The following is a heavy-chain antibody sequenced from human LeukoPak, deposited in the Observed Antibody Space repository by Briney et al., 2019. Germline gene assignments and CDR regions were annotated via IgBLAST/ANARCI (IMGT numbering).Heavy chain of an antibody. CDR3: AKERDSGWFDP. V-gene: IGHV3-23*01. Sequence: GGSLRLSCAASGFTFSSYAMSWVRQAPGKGLEWVSAISGSGGSTYYADSVKGRFTLSRDTSKNTLYLQMDSLRAEDTAVYYCAKERDSGWFDPWGQGTLVTVSS. CDR2: ISGSGGST. J-gene: IGHJ5*02. D-gene: IGHD1-26*01. CDR1: GFTFSSYA.